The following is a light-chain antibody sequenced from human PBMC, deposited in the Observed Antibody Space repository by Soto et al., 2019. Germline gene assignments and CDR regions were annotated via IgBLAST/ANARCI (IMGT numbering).Light chain of an antibody. V-gene: IGKV3D-15*01. CDR1: QSVRTN. J-gene: IGKJ3*01. CDR2: YAS. CDR3: QQSSSFPLT. Sequence: EVMMTQFPDTVSVTAGETVTLSCGASQSVRTNLAWYQQRPGQAPRLLIHYASTRASDIPARFSGSGSGTDFTLTISSLQPEDFAAYYCQQSSSFPLTFGPGTKVDIK.